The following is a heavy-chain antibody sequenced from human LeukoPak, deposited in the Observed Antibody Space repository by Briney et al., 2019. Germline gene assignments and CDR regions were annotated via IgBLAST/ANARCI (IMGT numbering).Heavy chain of an antibody. CDR2: MYPGDSDI. D-gene: IGHD3-10*01. CDR3: ARLQGSGSYYHPWDY. Sequence: GESLKISCKAFGYTFTNYWLGWVRHVPGKGLEWVAVMYPGDSDIRYSPSFQGHVSMSADKSITTAYLQWNNLKASDTAMYFCARLQGSGSYYHPWDYWGQGTLVTVSS. V-gene: IGHV5-51*01. CDR1: GYTFTNYW. J-gene: IGHJ4*02.